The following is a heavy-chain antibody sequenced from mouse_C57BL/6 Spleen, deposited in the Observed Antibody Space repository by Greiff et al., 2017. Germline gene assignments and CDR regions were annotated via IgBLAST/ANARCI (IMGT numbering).Heavy chain of an antibody. D-gene: IGHD2-5*01. V-gene: IGHV1-74*01. CDR3: AMWSRNYERFAY. Sequence: QVQLQQPGAELVKPGASVKVSCKASGYTFTSYWMHWVKQRPGQGLEWIGRIHPSDSDTNYNQKFKGKATLTVDKSSSTAYMQLSSLTSEDSAVYYCAMWSRNYERFAYWGQGTLVTVSA. J-gene: IGHJ3*01. CDR2: IHPSDSDT. CDR1: GYTFTSYW.